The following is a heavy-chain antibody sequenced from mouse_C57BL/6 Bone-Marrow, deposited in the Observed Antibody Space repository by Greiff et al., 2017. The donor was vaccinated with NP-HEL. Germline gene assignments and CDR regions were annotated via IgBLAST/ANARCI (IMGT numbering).Heavy chain of an antibody. V-gene: IGHV1-53*01. CDR3: ASRQLRLPLYFDY. D-gene: IGHD3-2*02. CDR1: GYTFTSYW. CDR2: INPSNGGT. J-gene: IGHJ2*01. Sequence: QVQLQQPGTELLKPGASVKLSCKASGYTFTSYWMHWVKQRPGQGLEWIGNINPSNGGTNYNEKFKSKATLTVDTSSSTAYMQLSSLTSEDSAVYYCASRQLRLPLYFDYWGQGTTLTVSS.